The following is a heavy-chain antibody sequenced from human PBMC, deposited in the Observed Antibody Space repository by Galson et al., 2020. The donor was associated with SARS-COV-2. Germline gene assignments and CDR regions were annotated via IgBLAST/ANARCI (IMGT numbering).Heavy chain of an antibody. J-gene: IGHJ4*02. CDR2: ISYDGSNK. V-gene: IGHV3-30*04. CDR1: GFTFSSYA. Sequence: GGSLRLSCAASGFTFSSYAMHWVRQAPGKGLEWVAVISYDGSNKYYADSVKGRFTISRDNSKNTLYLQMNSLRAEDTAVYYCAREYAYCTNGVCLPDYWGQGTLVTVSS. D-gene: IGHD2-8*01. CDR3: AREYAYCTNGVCLPDY.